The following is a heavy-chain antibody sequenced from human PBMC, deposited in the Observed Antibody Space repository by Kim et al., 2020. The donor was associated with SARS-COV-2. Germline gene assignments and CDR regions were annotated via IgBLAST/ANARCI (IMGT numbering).Heavy chain of an antibody. CDR2: IGSGGRTT. CDR1: GFTFSSYA. Sequence: GGSLRLSCAASGFTFSSYAMSWVRQAPGKGLEWVSTIGSGGRTTYFADSVKGRFTISRDTSRNMLYLQMNSLRAEDTAVYYCAKRGNTSGLLYFDYWGQG. CDR3: AKRGNTSGLLYFDY. V-gene: IGHV3-23*01. D-gene: IGHD6-19*01. J-gene: IGHJ4*02.